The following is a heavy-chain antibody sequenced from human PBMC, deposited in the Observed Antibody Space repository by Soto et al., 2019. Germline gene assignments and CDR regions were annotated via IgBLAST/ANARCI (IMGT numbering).Heavy chain of an antibody. CDR2: IDPSDSYT. J-gene: IGHJ3*02. V-gene: IGHV5-10-1*03. CDR1: GYSFTSYW. D-gene: IGHD1-26*01. CDR3: ARHDPGGVGATDAFDI. Sequence: EVQLVQSGAEVKKPGESLRISCKGSGYSFTSYWISWVRQMPGKGLEWMGRIDPSDSYTNYSPSFQGHVTISADKSISTAYLQWSSLKASDTAMYYCARHDPGGVGATDAFDIWGQGTMVTVSS.